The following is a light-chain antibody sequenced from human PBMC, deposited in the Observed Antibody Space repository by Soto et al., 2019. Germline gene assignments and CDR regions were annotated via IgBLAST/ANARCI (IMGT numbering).Light chain of an antibody. V-gene: IGLV1-40*01. CDR1: SSNIGAPYD. CDR3: QPYDSSLSGVV. CDR2: GNS. J-gene: IGLJ2*01. Sequence: QSVLTQPPSVSGAPGQRVTISCTGSSSNIGAPYDVHWYQQLPGTAPKLLIYGNSNRPSGVPDRFSGSKSGTSASLAITGLQAEDEAHYYCQPYDSSLSGVVFGGGTKLTVL.